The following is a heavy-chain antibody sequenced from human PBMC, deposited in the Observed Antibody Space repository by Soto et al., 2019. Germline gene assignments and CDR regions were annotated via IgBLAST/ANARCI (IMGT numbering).Heavy chain of an antibody. CDR1: GFIFSDHT. CDR3: TSGAVVEVGGVCAL. V-gene: IGHV3-33*03. J-gene: IGHJ4*02. D-gene: IGHD1-26*01. Sequence: QVQLVESGGGVVQPGKSLRLSCAASGFIFSDHTMHWVRQAPGKGLEWVASLWHDGSNKWYGDSVQGRLTISRDNSKKTLYLQMVGLRVEDAAVYYCTSGAVVEVGGVCALWGQGILVTASP. CDR2: LWHDGSNK.